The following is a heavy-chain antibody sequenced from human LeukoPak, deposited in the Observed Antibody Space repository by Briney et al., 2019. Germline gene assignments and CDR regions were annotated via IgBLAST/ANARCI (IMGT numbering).Heavy chain of an antibody. CDR2: ISGSGDST. Sequence: GGSLRLSCAASGFTFSTYNMSWVRQAPGKGLEWVSAISGSGDSTYCADSVKGRFTISRDNSKNTLYLQMNSLRVEDTAVYYCAKDRGIISDYWGQGTLVTVSS. CDR1: GFTFSTYN. J-gene: IGHJ4*02. D-gene: IGHD3-10*01. CDR3: AKDRGIISDY. V-gene: IGHV3-23*01.